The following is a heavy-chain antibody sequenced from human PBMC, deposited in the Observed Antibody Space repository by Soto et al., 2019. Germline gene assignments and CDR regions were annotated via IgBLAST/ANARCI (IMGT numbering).Heavy chain of an antibody. D-gene: IGHD3-22*01. CDR1: GFTFSNAW. Sequence: GGSLRLSCAASGFTFSNAWMSWVRQAPGKGLEWVGRIKSKTDGGTTDYAAPVKGRFTISRDDSKNTLFLQMNSLKTEDTAVYYCTTDELYYDSSAYIWGRPSGDNWFDPWGQGTLVNVSS. CDR3: TTDELYYDSSAYIWGRPSGDNWFDP. J-gene: IGHJ5*02. V-gene: IGHV3-15*07. CDR2: IKSKTDGGTT.